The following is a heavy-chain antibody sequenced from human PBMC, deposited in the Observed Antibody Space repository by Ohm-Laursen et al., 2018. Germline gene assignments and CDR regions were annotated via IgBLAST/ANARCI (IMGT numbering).Heavy chain of an antibody. V-gene: IGHV3-48*04. D-gene: IGHD2-8*01. CDR1: GFTFSAYT. J-gene: IGHJ3*02. CDR2: ISSSGSTI. Sequence: SLRLSCAASGFTFSAYTMNWVRQAPGKGLEWVSYISSSGSTIYYADSVKGRFTISRDNAKNSLYLQMNSLRAEDTAVYYCARGRMVYAMEDAFDIWGQGTMVTVSS. CDR3: ARGRMVYAMEDAFDI.